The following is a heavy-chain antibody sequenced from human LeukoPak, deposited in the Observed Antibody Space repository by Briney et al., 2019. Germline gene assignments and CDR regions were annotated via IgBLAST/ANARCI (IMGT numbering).Heavy chain of an antibody. CDR2: INHSGST. V-gene: IGHV4-34*01. J-gene: IGHJ5*02. Sequence: SETLSLTCAVYGGSFSGYYWSWLRQPPGKGLEWIGEINHSGSTNYNPSLKSRVTISVDTSKNQFSLKLSSVTAADTAVYYCARGLDNKNPIVVVPAAIVRRKCVGFDPWGQGTLVTVSS. D-gene: IGHD2-2*02. CDR1: GGSFSGYY. CDR3: ARGLDNKNPIVVVPAAIVRRKCVGFDP.